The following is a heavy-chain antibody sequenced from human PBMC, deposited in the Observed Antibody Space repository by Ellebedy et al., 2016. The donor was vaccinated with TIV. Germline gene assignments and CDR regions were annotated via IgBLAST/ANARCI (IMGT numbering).Heavy chain of an antibody. J-gene: IGHJ4*02. Sequence: GESLKISCAASGFTFSNYAMSWVRQAPGKGLEWVTVISYDGGDEYYADSVKGRFTISRDNSKNTLYLQMNSLRAEDTAVYYWARDRETWFGDPTGLDYWGQGTLVTVSS. CDR1: GFTFSNYA. CDR2: ISYDGGDE. D-gene: IGHD3-10*01. V-gene: IGHV3-30-3*01. CDR3: ARDRETWFGDPTGLDY.